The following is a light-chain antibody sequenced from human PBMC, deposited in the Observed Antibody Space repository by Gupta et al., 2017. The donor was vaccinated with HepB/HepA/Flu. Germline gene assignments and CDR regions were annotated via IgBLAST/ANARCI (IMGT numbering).Light chain of an antibody. Sequence: QSVLTQPPSASGTPGQRVTIYCYGSSSNIGSNYVYWYQQLPGTAPKLLIYRNNQRPSGVPDRFSGSKSGTSASLAISGLRSEDEADYYCAAWDDSLSGVVFGGGTKLTVL. J-gene: IGLJ2*01. CDR2: RNN. V-gene: IGLV1-47*01. CDR3: AAWDDSLSGVV. CDR1: SSNIGSNY.